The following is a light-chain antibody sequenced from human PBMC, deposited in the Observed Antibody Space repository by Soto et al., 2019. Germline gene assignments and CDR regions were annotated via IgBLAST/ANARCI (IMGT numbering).Light chain of an antibody. V-gene: IGKV3-20*01. CDR1: QSVSTNY. CDR3: QQYGSSPRT. CDR2: GAF. Sequence: EIVLTQSPGTLSLSPGERATLSCRASQSVSTNYLAWYQQKPGQAPWLLIYGAFNRAGGVADRCSGSVSGTDFTLTISRLEPEDFAVYYCQQYGSSPRTFGQGTKVDIK. J-gene: IGKJ1*01.